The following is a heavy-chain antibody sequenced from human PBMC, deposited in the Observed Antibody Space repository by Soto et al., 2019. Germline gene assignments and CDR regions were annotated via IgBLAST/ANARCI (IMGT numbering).Heavy chain of an antibody. J-gene: IGHJ5*02. D-gene: IGHD3-3*01. CDR2: ISGSGGST. V-gene: IGHV3-23*01. CDR3: ASRPIFGVVIGVLNWFDP. CDR1: GFTFSSYA. Sequence: LRLSCAASGFTFSSYAMSWVRQAPGKGLEWVSAISGSGGSTYYADSVKGRFTISRDNSKNTLYLQMNSLRAEDTAVYYCASRPIFGVVIGVLNWFDPWGQGTLVTVSS.